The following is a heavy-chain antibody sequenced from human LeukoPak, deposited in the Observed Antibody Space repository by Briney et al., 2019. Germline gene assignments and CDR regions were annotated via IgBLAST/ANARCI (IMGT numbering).Heavy chain of an antibody. CDR3: TTSSAAYLAH. V-gene: IGHV3-15*01. J-gene: IGHJ4*02. Sequence: GGSLRLSCAASGFTFSKAWMSWVRQAPGKGLEWVGRIKSEADGGTIDYAAPVTGRFAISRDDSKNTVFLQMNGLKVEDSAVYYCTTSSAAYLAHCGQGTLVTVSS. CDR1: GFTFSKAW. D-gene: IGHD2-15*01. CDR2: IKSEADGGTI.